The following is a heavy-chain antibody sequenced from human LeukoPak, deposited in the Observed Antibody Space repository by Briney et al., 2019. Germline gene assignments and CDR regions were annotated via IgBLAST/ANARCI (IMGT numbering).Heavy chain of an antibody. D-gene: IGHD6-19*01. Sequence: GGSLRLSCAASGFTFSDYYMSWIRQAPGKGLEWVSYITSSGSSIHYADSVKGRFTVSRDNAKNSLYLQMSSLRAEDTAVYYCAREVAGFDYWGQGTLVTVSS. J-gene: IGHJ4*02. V-gene: IGHV3-11*04. CDR2: ITSSGSSI. CDR1: GFTFSDYY. CDR3: AREVAGFDY.